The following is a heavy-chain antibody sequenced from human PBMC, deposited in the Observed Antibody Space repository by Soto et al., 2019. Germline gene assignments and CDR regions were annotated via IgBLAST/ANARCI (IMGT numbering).Heavy chain of an antibody. J-gene: IGHJ4*02. Sequence: GGSLRLSCRASGLAFGNYAMNWVRQVPGRGLEWVAGVSTNGRSTYYADSVRGRFTISRDNSKNTLYLQMNSLRAEDTAVYYCAKSRTIVVVYFDYWGQGTLVTVSS. V-gene: IGHV3-23*01. D-gene: IGHD3-22*01. CDR3: AKSRTIVVVYFDY. CDR2: VSTNGRST. CDR1: GLAFGNYA.